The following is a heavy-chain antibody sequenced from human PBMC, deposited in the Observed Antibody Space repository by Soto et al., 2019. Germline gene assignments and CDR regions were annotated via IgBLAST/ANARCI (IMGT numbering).Heavy chain of an antibody. CDR1: SGSVNSSNW. D-gene: IGHD6-13*01. CDR3: ARDPAAAGTFDY. CDR2: IYHGGSA. J-gene: IGHJ4*02. V-gene: IGHV4-4*02. Sequence: QVQLRESGPGLVKPSGTLFLTCAVSSGSVNSSNWWCWVRQPPGKGLAWIGEIYHGGSASYNPSLRSRVTMSVDKSKNQVFLQLSSVTAADTAVYYCARDPAAAGTFDYWGQGTLVTVSS.